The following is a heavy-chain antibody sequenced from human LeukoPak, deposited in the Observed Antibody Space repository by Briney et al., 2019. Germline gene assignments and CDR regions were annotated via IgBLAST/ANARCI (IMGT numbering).Heavy chain of an antibody. V-gene: IGHV1-18*01. J-gene: IGHJ4*02. Sequence: ASVKVSCKASGYNFPSYGINWVRQAPGQGLEWMGWISAYNGNTNYAQKLQGRVTMTTDTSTSTAYMELRSLRSDDTAVYYCARDPGYYYGSGSYPYWGQGTLVTVSS. CDR1: GYNFPSYG. CDR2: ISAYNGNT. D-gene: IGHD3-10*01. CDR3: ARDPGYYYGSGSYPY.